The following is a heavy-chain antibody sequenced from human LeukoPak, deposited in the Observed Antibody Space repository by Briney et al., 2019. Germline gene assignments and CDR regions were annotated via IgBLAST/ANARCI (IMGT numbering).Heavy chain of an antibody. J-gene: IGHJ4*02. CDR2: IIPIFGTA. D-gene: IGHD6-6*01. Sequence: GASVKVSCKASGGTFNNYAIRWVRQAPGQGLEWMGGIIPIFGTANYAQTFQGRVTITADESTSTAYMELSSLRSDDTAVYYCASGEQLVLFDYWGQGTLVTVSS. CDR1: GGTFNNYA. CDR3: ASGEQLVLFDY. V-gene: IGHV1-69*01.